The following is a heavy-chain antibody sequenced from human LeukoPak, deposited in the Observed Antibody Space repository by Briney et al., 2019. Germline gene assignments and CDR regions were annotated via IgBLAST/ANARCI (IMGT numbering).Heavy chain of an antibody. V-gene: IGHV4-39*07. J-gene: IGHJ6*02. CDR1: GGSISSSSYY. CDR2: INHSGST. CDR3: ARDPTRSLIQLWLQYYYYGMDV. Sequence: SETLSLTCTVSGGSISSSSYYWSWIRQPPGKGLEWIGEINHSGSTNYNPSLKSRVTISVDTSKNQFSLKLSSVTAADTAVYYCARDPTRSLIQLWLQYYYYGMDVWGQGTTVTVSS. D-gene: IGHD5-18*01.